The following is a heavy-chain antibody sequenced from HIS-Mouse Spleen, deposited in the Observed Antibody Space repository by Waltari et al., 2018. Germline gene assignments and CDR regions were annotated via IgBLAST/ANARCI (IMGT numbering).Heavy chain of an antibody. Sequence: QLQLQESGPGLVKPSETLSLTCTVSGGSISSSSYYWGWIRQPPGKGLEWIGSIYYCGRTYYNPTLKRRCTISVDTSKNQFSLKLSSVTAADTAVDYCAREIPYSSSWYDWYFDLWGRGTLVTVSS. CDR3: AREIPYSSSWYDWYFDL. V-gene: IGHV4-39*07. J-gene: IGHJ2*01. D-gene: IGHD6-13*01. CDR1: GGSISSSSYY. CDR2: IYYCGRT.